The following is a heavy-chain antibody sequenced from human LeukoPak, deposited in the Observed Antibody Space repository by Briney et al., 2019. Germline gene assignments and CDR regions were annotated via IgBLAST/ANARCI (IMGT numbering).Heavy chain of an antibody. V-gene: IGHV4-59*01. J-gene: IGHJ6*02. CDR3: ARDPYYYYGMDV. CDR2: IYYSGST. CDR1: GGSISSYY. Sequence: SETLSLTCTVSGGSISSYYWSWIWHPPGKGLEWIGYIYYSGSTNYNPSLKSRVTISVDTSKNQFSLKLSSVTAADTAVYYCARDPYYYYGMDVWGQGTTVTVSS.